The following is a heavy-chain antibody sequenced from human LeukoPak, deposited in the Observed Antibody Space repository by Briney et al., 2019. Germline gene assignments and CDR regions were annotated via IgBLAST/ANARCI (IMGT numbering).Heavy chain of an antibody. Sequence: KPGGSLRLSCAASGFTFSSYSMNWVRQAPGKGLEWVSSISSSGSYIYYADSVKGRFTISRDNAKNSLYLQMNSLRAEDTAVYYCARVLQGTYGDYDYWGQGTLVTVSS. CDR3: ARVLQGTYGDYDY. D-gene: IGHD4-17*01. CDR2: ISSSGSYI. J-gene: IGHJ4*02. CDR1: GFTFSSYS. V-gene: IGHV3-21*01.